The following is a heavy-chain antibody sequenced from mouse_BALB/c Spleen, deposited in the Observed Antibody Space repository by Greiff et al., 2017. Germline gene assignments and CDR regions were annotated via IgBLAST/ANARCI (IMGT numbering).Heavy chain of an antibody. CDR2: ISSGGST. V-gene: IGHV5-6-5*01. CDR3: ARPDYYGSIAMDY. Sequence: EVHLVESGGGLVKPGGSLKLSCAASGFTFSSYAMSWVRQTPEKRLEWVASISSGGSTYYPDSVKGRFTISRDNARNILYLQMSSLRSEDTAMYYCARPDYYGSIAMDYWGQGTSVTVSS. CDR1: GFTFSSYA. J-gene: IGHJ4*01. D-gene: IGHD1-1*01.